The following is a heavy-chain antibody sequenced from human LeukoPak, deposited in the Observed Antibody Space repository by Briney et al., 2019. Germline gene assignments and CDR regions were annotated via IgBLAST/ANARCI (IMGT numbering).Heavy chain of an antibody. CDR1: GFTFSSYW. V-gene: IGHV3-7*01. Sequence: GGSLRLSCAASGFTFSSYWMSWVRQAPGKRLEWVANIKQDGSEKYYVDSVKGRFTISRDNAKNSLYLQMNSLRAEDTAVYYCAREWIGRGADNHFDYWGQGTLVTVSS. J-gene: IGHJ4*02. CDR3: AREWIGRGADNHFDY. CDR2: IKQDGSEK. D-gene: IGHD3-10*01.